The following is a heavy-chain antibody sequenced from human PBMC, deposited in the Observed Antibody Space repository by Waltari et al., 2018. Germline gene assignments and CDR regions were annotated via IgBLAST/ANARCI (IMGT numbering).Heavy chain of an antibody. CDR3: ARRFGLGTSADY. Sequence: EIPLVQSGAAVKKPGQSLKISCTWSGYTPTIYWLGWVRQMSGKGREWMAIIYPSDSDTRYNPSFQGQVTISVDKSTRTTYLQWDSLKASDTAIYYCARRFGLGTSADYWGQGTLVTVSS. CDR2: IYPSDSDT. CDR1: GYTPTIYW. V-gene: IGHV5-51*01. D-gene: IGHD3-16*01. J-gene: IGHJ4*02.